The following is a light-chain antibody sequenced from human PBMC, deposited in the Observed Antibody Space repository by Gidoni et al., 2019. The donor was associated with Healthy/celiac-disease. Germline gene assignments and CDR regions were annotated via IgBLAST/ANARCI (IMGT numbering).Light chain of an antibody. CDR2: GAS. V-gene: IGKV3-15*01. Sequence: EIVMTQSPATLSVSPGERATLSCRASHSVSSKLAWYQQKPGQAPRILIYGASTRATGIPARFSGSVSGTEFTLTISSLQSEDFAVYYCQQYNNWPPWTFGQGTKVEIK. J-gene: IGKJ1*01. CDR1: HSVSSK. CDR3: QQYNNWPPWT.